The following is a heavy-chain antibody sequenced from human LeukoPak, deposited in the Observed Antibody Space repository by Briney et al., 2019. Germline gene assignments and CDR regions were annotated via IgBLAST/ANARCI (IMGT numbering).Heavy chain of an antibody. V-gene: IGHV1-69*04. J-gene: IGHJ4*02. CDR2: IIPILGIA. CDR3: ARTVYYDSSGYFDY. CDR1: GGTFSSYA. Sequence: SVRVSCKASGGTFSSYAISWVRQAPGQGLEWMGRIIPILGIANYAQKFQGRVTITADKSTSTAYMELSSLRSEDTAVYYCARTVYYDSSGYFDYWGQGTLVTVSS. D-gene: IGHD3-22*01.